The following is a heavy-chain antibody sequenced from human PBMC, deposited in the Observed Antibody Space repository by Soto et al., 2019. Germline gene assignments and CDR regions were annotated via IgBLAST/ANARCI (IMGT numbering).Heavy chain of an antibody. D-gene: IGHD3-22*01. CDR3: ARDRVRVILVVLTDQPSAFAF. V-gene: IGHV3-23*01. CDR2: ISASGADT. Sequence: PGGSLRLSCVASGFTFSSQVISWVRQAPGKGLEWVSSISASGADTYYADSAKGRFTISRDNSKNTLYLQIHSLRAEDTAEYYCARDRVRVILVVLTDQPSAFAFWGQGTRVTVS. CDR1: GFTFSSQV. J-gene: IGHJ4*02.